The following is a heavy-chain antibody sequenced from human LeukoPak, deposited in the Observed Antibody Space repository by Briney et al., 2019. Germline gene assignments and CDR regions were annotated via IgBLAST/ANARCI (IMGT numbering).Heavy chain of an antibody. CDR2: ISYDGSSK. CDR3: AKSGYHGSSGYN. D-gene: IGHD3-22*01. J-gene: IGHJ4*02. V-gene: IGHV3-30*18. CDR1: GFTFSSYG. Sequence: GGSLRLSCAASGFTFSSYGMHWVRQAPGKGLEWVAVISYDGSSKYYADSVKGRFTISRDNSKNTLYLQMNSLRAEDTAVYYCAKSGYHGSSGYNWGQGTLVTVSS.